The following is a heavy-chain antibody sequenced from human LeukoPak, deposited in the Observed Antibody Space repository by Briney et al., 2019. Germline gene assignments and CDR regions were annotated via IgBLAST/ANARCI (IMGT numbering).Heavy chain of an antibody. Sequence: ASVKVSCKASGYTFTSYDINWVRQATGQGLEWMGWMNPNSGNTGYAQKFQGRVTMTRDTSISTAYMELSRLRSDDTAVYYCAREHSSSYYFDYWGQGTLVTVSS. J-gene: IGHJ4*02. D-gene: IGHD6-6*01. CDR1: GYTFTSYD. CDR3: AREHSSSYYFDY. CDR2: MNPNSGNT. V-gene: IGHV1-8*01.